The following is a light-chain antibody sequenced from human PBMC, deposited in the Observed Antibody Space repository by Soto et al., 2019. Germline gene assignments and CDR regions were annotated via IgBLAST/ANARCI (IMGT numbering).Light chain of an antibody. J-gene: IGLJ1*01. V-gene: IGLV2-14*01. Sequence: QSVLTQPASVSGSPGQTITICCTGTSSDVGGYDYVSWHQQHPGKAPKLMIYDVSKRPSGVSNRFSGSKSGNTASLTISGLQAEDEADYYCSSKRGSTGVFGTGTKLTVL. CDR2: DVS. CDR1: SSDVGGYDY. CDR3: SSKRGSTGV.